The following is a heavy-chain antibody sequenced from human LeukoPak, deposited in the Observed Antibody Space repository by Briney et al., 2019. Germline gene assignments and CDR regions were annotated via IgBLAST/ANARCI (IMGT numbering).Heavy chain of an antibody. CDR2: VDHTGST. CDR3: ARGRVSSSTWYSTYYYFFYMDF. V-gene: IGHV4-59*01. CDR1: GGSISSYY. D-gene: IGHD4-11*01. J-gene: IGHJ6*03. Sequence: SETLSLTCTVSGGSISSYYWSWIRQPPGKGLEWIGYVDHTGSTRFNPSLHGRVSISRDTSKNFFSLRLRSVTAADTAVYFCARGRVSSSTWYSTYYYFFYMDFWGKGTTVTVSS.